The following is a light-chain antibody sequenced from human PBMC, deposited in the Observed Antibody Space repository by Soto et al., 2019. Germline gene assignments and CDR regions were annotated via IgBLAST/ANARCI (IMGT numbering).Light chain of an antibody. Sequence: VLTQPPSASGTPGQRVTISCSGSSSNIGSNYVYWYQQLPGTAPKLLIYSNNQRPSGVPDRFSGSKSGTSASLAISGLRSEDEDDYYCAAWDDSLRGYVFGTGTKVTVL. CDR1: SSNIGSNY. J-gene: IGLJ1*01. V-gene: IGLV1-47*02. CDR2: SNN. CDR3: AAWDDSLRGYV.